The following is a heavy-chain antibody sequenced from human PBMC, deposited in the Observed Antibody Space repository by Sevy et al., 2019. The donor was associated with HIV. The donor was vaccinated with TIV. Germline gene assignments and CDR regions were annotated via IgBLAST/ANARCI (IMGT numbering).Heavy chain of an antibody. CDR2: IKSKTDGGTT. D-gene: IGHD1-26*01. CDR3: TTDKGATDY. V-gene: IGHV3-15*01. J-gene: IGHJ4*02. CDR1: GFTFSNAW. Sequence: GGSLRLSCAASGFTFSNAWMSWVRQAPGKGLEWVGHIKSKTDGGTTDYAAPVKGRFTISRDDSKNTLYLQMNSLKTEDTAVYYCTTDKGATDYWGQGTLVTVSS.